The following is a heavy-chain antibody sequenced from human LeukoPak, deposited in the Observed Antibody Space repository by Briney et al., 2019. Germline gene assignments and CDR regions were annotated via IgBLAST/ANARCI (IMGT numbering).Heavy chain of an antibody. CDR3: ASSLGCRRPTSCSDGY. J-gene: IGHJ4*02. CDR2: ISSSCSTI. V-gene: IGHV3-48*03. D-gene: IGHD2-2*01. CDR1: GFTLSCYE. Sequence: GALRLPCAASGFTLSCYEMNWVRQAPGKGLEWGSYISSSCSTIYYADSVKGRFTISIDNAKNSLYLQMNSLRAEGTAVYYGASSLGCRRPTSCSDGYWGQGTLVTVSS.